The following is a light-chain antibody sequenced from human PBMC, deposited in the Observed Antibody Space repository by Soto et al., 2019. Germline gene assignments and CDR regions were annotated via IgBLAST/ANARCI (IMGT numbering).Light chain of an antibody. J-gene: IGKJ3*01. CDR3: QQYGSSVFT. CDR1: QSVTSSY. CDR2: DAS. Sequence: DIVLTQSPGTLSLSPGEGATLSCRASQSVTSSYLAWYQQKPSQAPRLLIYDASSRATGIPDRFSGSGSGTDFTLTISRLEPEDFAVYYCQQYGSSVFTFGPGTKV. V-gene: IGKV3-20*01.